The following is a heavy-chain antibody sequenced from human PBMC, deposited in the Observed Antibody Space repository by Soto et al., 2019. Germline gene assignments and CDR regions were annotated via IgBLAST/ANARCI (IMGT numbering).Heavy chain of an antibody. D-gene: IGHD2-2*01. J-gene: IGHJ6*03. CDR2: ISSSGSTI. CDR3: ARDSIVVVPAASYYMDV. Sequence: PGGSLRLSCAASGFTFSSYSMNWVRQAPGKGLEWVSYISSSGSTIYYADSVKGRFTISRDNAKNSLYLQMNSLRAEDTAVYYCARDSIVVVPAASYYMDVWGKGTTVTVSS. V-gene: IGHV3-48*04. CDR1: GFTFSSYS.